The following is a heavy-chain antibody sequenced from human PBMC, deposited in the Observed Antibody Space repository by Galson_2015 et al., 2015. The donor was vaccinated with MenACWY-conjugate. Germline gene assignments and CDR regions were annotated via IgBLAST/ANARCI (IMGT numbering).Heavy chain of an antibody. V-gene: IGHV4-34*01. Sequence: PLSLTCAVYNGSFSGYYWSWVRQPPGRGLEWIGEISHSGNTNNSPSLRSRVTISVDTSKNQFSLKLSSVTAADTAVYYCARDQGPVSTYDRWFDPWGQGTLVTVSS. D-gene: IGHD2/OR15-2a*01. CDR2: ISHSGNT. J-gene: IGHJ5*02. CDR1: NGSFSGYY. CDR3: ARDQGPVSTYDRWFDP.